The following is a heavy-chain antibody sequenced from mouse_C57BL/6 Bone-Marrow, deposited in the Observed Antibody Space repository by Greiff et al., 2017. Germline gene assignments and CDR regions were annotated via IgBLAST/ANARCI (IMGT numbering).Heavy chain of an antibody. V-gene: IGHV1-58*01. CDR1: GYTFTSYG. Sequence: EVHLVESGAELVRPGSSVKMSCKTSGYTFTSYGINWVKQRPGQGLEWIGYIYIGNGYTEYNEKFKGKATLTSDTSSSTAYMQLSSLTSEDSAIXFCARGGLLLGWYFDVWGTGTTVTVSS. J-gene: IGHJ1*03. CDR3: ARGGLLLGWYFDV. D-gene: IGHD1-1*01. CDR2: IYIGNGYT.